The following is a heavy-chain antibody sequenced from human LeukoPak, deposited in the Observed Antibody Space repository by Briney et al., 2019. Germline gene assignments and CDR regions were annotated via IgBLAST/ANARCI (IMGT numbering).Heavy chain of an antibody. D-gene: IGHD3-10*01. CDR2: VNPNSGGT. CDR3: ARDSLLWFGELRRNAFDI. Sequence: ASVKVSCKASGYTFTGYYMHWVRQAPGQGLERMGWVNPNSGGTNYAQKFQGRVTMTRDTSISTAYMELSRLRSDDTAVYYCARDSLLWFGELRRNAFDIWGQGTMVTVSA. J-gene: IGHJ3*02. V-gene: IGHV1-2*02. CDR1: GYTFTGYY.